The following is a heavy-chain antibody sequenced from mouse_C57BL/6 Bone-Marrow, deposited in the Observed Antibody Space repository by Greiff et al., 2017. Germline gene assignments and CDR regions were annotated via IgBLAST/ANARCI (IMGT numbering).Heavy chain of an antibody. J-gene: IGHJ3*01. Sequence: EVKLVESGPGLVKPSQSLSLTCSVTGYSITSGYYWNWIRQFPGNKLEWMGYISYDGSNNYNPSLKNRISITRDTSKNQFFLKLNSVTTEDTATYYCARGQLRGFAYWGQGTLVTVSA. CDR3: ARGQLRGFAY. CDR2: ISYDGSN. D-gene: IGHD3-3*01. CDR1: GYSITSGYY. V-gene: IGHV3-6*01.